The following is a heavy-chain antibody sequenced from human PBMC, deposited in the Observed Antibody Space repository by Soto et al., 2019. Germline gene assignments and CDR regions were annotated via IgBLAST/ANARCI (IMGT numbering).Heavy chain of an antibody. J-gene: IGHJ5*02. V-gene: IGHV1-3*01. CDR3: ARGIATGQLDP. D-gene: IGHD2-15*01. CDR1: GNTFTRYT. CDR2: INPDNGNP. Sequence: GASVKVSCKASGNTFTRYTMNWVRQAPGQRLEWMGWINPDNGNPKSSQKFQDRVIITRDTSASTAYMDLSSLRSEDTAVYYCARGIATGQLDPWGQGTLVTVSS.